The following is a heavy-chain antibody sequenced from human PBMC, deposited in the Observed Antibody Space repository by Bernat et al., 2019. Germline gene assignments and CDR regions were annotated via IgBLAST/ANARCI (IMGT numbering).Heavy chain of an antibody. D-gene: IGHD6-19*01. CDR2: IYYSGST. CDR3: ARLSEYSSGWFYFDY. Sequence: QLQLQESGPGLVKPSETLSLTCTVSGGSISSSSYYWGWIRQPPGKGLEWIGSIYYSGSTYYNPSLKSRVTISLDTSKNQFSLKLSSVTAADTAVYYCARLSEYSSGWFYFDYWGQGTLVTVSS. V-gene: IGHV4-39*01. J-gene: IGHJ4*02. CDR1: GGSISSSSYY.